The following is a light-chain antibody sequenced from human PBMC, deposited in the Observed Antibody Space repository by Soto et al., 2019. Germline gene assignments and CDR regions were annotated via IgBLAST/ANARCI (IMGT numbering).Light chain of an antibody. CDR2: GAS. V-gene: IGKV3-20*01. Sequence: NVLTQSPGTLSLSPGESATLSCRASHNVTGRFLAWYHHKPGQSPRLLLYGASNRATGIPERFSGDGSGTDFTLTITRLEPDDFAIYFCQQYADSSPTFGGGTKVEIK. CDR3: QQYADSSPT. CDR1: HNVTGRF. J-gene: IGKJ4*01.